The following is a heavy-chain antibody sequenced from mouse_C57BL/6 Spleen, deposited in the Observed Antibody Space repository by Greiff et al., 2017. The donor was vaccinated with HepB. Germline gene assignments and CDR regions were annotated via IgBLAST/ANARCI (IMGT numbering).Heavy chain of an antibody. Sequence: QVHVKQSGAELVKPGASVKISCKASGYTFTDYYINWVKQRPGQGLEWIGKIGPGSGSTYYNEKFKGKATRTADKSSSTAYMQLSSLTSEDSAFYFCAREEKDDYDAGLAYWGQGTLVTVSA. CDR2: IGPGSGST. D-gene: IGHD2-4*01. CDR1: GYTFTDYY. J-gene: IGHJ3*01. V-gene: IGHV1-77*01. CDR3: AREEKDDYDAGLAY.